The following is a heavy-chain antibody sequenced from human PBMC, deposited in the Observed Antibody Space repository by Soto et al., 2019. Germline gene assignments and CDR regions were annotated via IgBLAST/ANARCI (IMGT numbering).Heavy chain of an antibody. CDR1: GGSFSGYY. J-gene: IGHJ4*01. D-gene: IGHD1-26*01. Sequence: SETLSLTCAVCGGSFSGYYWRWIREPPGNGLEWIGEINHSGSTNYNPSLKSRVTISVDTSKNQFSLKLSSVTAANNAVYYCARGPSGSYNTPHYWGQGTLVTVSS. CDR2: INHSGST. CDR3: ARGPSGSYNTPHY. V-gene: IGHV4-34*01.